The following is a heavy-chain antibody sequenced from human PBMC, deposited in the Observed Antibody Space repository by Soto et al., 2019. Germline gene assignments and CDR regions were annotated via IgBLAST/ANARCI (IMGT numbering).Heavy chain of an antibody. CDR3: ASYDFWSGYYFL. Sequence: SETLCLTCTVSGGSISSSSYYGGWIRQPPGKGLEWIGSIYYSGSTYYNPSLKSRVTISVDTSKNQFSLKLSSVTAADTAVYYCASYDFWSGYYFLWGQGTLVTVSS. CDR1: GGSISSSSYY. J-gene: IGHJ4*02. CDR2: IYYSGST. V-gene: IGHV4-39*01. D-gene: IGHD3-3*01.